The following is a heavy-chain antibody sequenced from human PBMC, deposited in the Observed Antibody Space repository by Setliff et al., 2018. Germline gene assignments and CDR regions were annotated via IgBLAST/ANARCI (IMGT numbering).Heavy chain of an antibody. CDR3: ARDRYYNSWSGTSITAPHDAFDI. V-gene: IGHV3-11*01. J-gene: IGHJ3*02. D-gene: IGHD3-3*01. CDR2: ISSGGSTM. CDR1: GFTFSDYY. Sequence: GGSLRLSCAASGFTFSDYYMGWIRQAPGKGLEWVSYISSGGSTMYCADSVKGRFTISRDNAKNSLYLEMNSLRDDDTAVYYCARDRYYNSWSGTSITAPHDAFDIWGQGTMVTVSS.